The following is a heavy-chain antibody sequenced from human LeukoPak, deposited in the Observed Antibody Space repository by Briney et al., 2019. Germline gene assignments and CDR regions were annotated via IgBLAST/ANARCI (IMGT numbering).Heavy chain of an antibody. Sequence: GGSLRLSCAAFGFTVSVNYMSWVRQAPGKGLECVSVIYSGGNTYYADSVKGRFTISRDNSKNTLYLQMNSLRADDTAVYYCAKSWCETICYGIYDWGQGTLVTVS. D-gene: IGHD2-2*01. CDR2: IYSGGNT. CDR1: GFTVSVNY. V-gene: IGHV3-66*01. J-gene: IGHJ4*02. CDR3: AKSWCETICYGIYD.